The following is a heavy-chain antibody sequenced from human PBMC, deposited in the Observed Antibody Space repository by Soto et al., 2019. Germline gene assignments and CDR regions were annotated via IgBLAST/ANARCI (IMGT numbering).Heavy chain of an antibody. D-gene: IGHD3-3*01. J-gene: IGHJ5*02. CDR2: IGTAGDT. CDR1: GFTFSSYD. Sequence: GGSLRLSCAASGFTFSSYDMHWVRQATGKGLEWVSAIGTAGDTYYPGSVKGRFTISRENAKNSLYLQMNSMRAEDTAVYYCARAEYYDFWSGSENWFDPWGQGTLVTVSS. CDR3: ARAEYYDFWSGSENWFDP. V-gene: IGHV3-13*01.